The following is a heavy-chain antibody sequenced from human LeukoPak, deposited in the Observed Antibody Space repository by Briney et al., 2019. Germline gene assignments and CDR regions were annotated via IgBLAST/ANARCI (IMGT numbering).Heavy chain of an antibody. V-gene: IGHV3-30*02. CDR2: LRNDESEV. J-gene: IGHJ4*02. D-gene: IGHD3-16*01. CDR3: VKDTGWGDF. Sequence: GGSLRLSCAASGFIFRNYGMHWVRQAPAKGLEGVAFLRNDESEVFYADSVKGRFIIARDNSKNTLYLQMSSLRDEDTAFYYCVKDTGWGDFSGQGPQVSVSS. CDR1: GFIFRNYG.